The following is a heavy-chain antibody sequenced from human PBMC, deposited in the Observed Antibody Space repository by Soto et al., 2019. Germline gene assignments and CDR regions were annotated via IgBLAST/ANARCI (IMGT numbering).Heavy chain of an antibody. J-gene: IGHJ5*02. Sequence: SVKVSCKASGGTFSSYAISWVRQAPGQGLEWMGGIIPIFGTANYAQKFQGRVTITADESTSTAYMELSSLRSEDTAVYYCASGKDELWQQLAYNWFDPWGQGTLVTVSS. V-gene: IGHV1-69*13. D-gene: IGHD6-13*01. CDR1: GGTFSSYA. CDR3: ASGKDELWQQLAYNWFDP. CDR2: IIPIFGTA.